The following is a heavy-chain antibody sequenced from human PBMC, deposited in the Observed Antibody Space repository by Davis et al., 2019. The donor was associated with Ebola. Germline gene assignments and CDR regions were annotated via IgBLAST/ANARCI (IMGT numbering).Heavy chain of an antibody. D-gene: IGHD1-26*01. V-gene: IGHV1-69*04. CDR3: ARSRHIRGSYGVDYYYYGMDV. J-gene: IGHJ6*02. CDR2: IIPILGIA. Sequence: SVKVSCKASGGTFSSYAISWVRQAPGQGLEWMGRIIPILGIANYAQKFQGRVTITADESTSTAYMELSSLRSEDTAVYYCARSRHIRGSYGVDYYYYGMDVWGQGTTVTVSS. CDR1: GGTFSSYA.